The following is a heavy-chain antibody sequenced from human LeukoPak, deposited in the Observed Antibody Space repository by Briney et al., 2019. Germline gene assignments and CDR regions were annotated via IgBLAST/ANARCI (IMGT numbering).Heavy chain of an antibody. CDR1: GGTFSSYA. CDR3: AREGYDFWSGYYKNYFDY. Sequence: GSSVKVSCKASGGTFSSYAISWVRQAPGQGLEWMGGIIPIFGTANYAQKFQGRVTITADESTSTAYMELSSLRSEDTAVYYCAREGYDFWSGYYKNYFDYWGQGTLVTVSS. V-gene: IGHV1-69*01. CDR2: IIPIFGTA. J-gene: IGHJ4*02. D-gene: IGHD3-3*01.